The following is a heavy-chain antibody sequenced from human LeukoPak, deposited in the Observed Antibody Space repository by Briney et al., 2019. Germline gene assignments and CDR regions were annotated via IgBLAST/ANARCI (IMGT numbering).Heavy chain of an antibody. V-gene: IGHV3-66*01. D-gene: IGHD3-22*01. CDR1: GFTFSSYW. J-gene: IGHJ4*02. CDR2: IYSGGST. Sequence: GGSLRLSCAASGFTFSSYWMSWVRQAPGKGLEWVSVIYSGGSTYYADSVKGRFTISRDNSKNTLYLQMNSLRAEDTAVYYCARDERYYDSSGYYQYFDYWGQGTLVTVSS. CDR3: ARDERYYDSSGYYQYFDY.